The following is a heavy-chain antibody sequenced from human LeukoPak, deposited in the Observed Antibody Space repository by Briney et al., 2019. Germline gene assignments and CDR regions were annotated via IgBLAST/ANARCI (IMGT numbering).Heavy chain of an antibody. CDR2: ISGSGGST. D-gene: IGHD6-19*01. CDR1: GFTFSSYV. J-gene: IGHJ4*02. CDR3: AKGGSGWLSAW. V-gene: IGHV3-23*01. Sequence: GGSLRLSCAASGFTFSSYVMSWARQAPGKGLEWVSAISGSGGSTFYADSVKGRFTISRDNSKNTLYLQMNSLRAEDTAVYYCAKGGSGWLSAWWGQGTLVTVSS.